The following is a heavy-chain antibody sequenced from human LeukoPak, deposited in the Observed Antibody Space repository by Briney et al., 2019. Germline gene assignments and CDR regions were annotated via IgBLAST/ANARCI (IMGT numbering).Heavy chain of an antibody. D-gene: IGHD3-22*01. CDR2: ISSSGSTI. J-gene: IGHJ4*02. CDR3: ARDLLTDSSGYYY. CDR1: GFTFSSYA. V-gene: IGHV3-11*01. Sequence: PGGSLRLSCAASGFTFSSYAMSWIRQAPGKGLEWVSYISSSGSTIYYADSVKGRFTISRDNAKNSLYLQMNSLRAEDTAVYYCARDLLTDSSGYYYWGQGTLVTVSS.